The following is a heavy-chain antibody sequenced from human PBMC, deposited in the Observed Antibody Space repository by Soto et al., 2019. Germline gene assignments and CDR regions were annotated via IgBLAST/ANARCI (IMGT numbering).Heavy chain of an antibody. CDR1: GGSISSGGYY. V-gene: IGHV4-31*03. CDR2: IYYSGST. CDR3: ARAAAADYYDSSGYSPFDY. J-gene: IGHJ4*02. D-gene: IGHD3-22*01. Sequence: QVQLQESGPGLVKPSQTLSLTCTVSGGSISSGGYYWSWIRQHPGKGLEWIGYIYYSGSTYYNPSLKGRFTISVDTSKTHSCLKLSSVTAADTAVYYCARAAAADYYDSSGYSPFDYWGQGTLVTVSS.